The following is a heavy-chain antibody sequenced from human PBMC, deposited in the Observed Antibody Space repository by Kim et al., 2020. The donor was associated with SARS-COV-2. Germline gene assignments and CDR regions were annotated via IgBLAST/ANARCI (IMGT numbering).Heavy chain of an antibody. CDR1: GFTFGGYY. CDR3: ARESSGLDAFDI. Sequence: GGSLRLSCAASGFTFGGYYMGWFRLPPGKRLEWVSYISSSSSYTRDVESVRGRFTISRDNTRSSLYLDMNNLRAEDTATYYCARESSGLDAFDIWGQGTMVTLYS. D-gene: IGHD3-22*01. V-gene: IGHV3-11*05. CDR2: ISSSSSYT. J-gene: IGHJ3*02.